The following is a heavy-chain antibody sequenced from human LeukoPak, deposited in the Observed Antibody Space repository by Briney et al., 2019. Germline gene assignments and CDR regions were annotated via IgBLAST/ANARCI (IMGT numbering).Heavy chain of an antibody. D-gene: IGHD3-22*01. CDR2: ISSSSTI. CDR1: GFTFSSYS. Sequence: SGGSLRLSCAASGFTFSSYSMNWVRQAPGKGLEWISYISSSSTIYYADSVKGRFTISRDNAKNSLYLQMNSLRAEDTAVYYCAKAASSADAFDIWGQGTMVTVSS. CDR3: AKAASSADAFDI. J-gene: IGHJ3*02. V-gene: IGHV3-48*01.